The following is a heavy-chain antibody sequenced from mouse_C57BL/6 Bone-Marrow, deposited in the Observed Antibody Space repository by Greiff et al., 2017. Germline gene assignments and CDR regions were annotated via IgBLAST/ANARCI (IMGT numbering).Heavy chain of an antibody. CDR3: ASQGSYYYGSSPYAMDY. CDR1: GFTFSDYG. D-gene: IGHD1-1*01. CDR2: ISNLAYSI. V-gene: IGHV5-15*01. Sequence: EVMLVESGGGLVQPGGSLKLSCAAAGFTFSDYGMAWVRQAPRKGPVWVAFISNLAYSIYYADSVTGRFTISRENAKNTLYLEMNSLRYEDTAMYYCASQGSYYYGSSPYAMDYWGQGTSVTVSS. J-gene: IGHJ4*01.